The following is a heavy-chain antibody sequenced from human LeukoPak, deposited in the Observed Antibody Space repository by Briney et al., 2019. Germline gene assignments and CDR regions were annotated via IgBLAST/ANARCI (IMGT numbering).Heavy chain of an antibody. CDR2: IDGEGGST. J-gene: IGHJ4*02. D-gene: IGHD3-22*01. V-gene: IGHV3-43*02. CDR1: GFTFDYYV. Sequence: GGPLRLFCGASGFTFDYYVVLWARQARGRVVEYVAIIDGEGGSTYYAASVKDRFTITRDNSQNSLYLQMNSLRTEDTALYYCAKDDSPWDSSGYFWGQGTLVTVSS. CDR3: AKDDSPWDSSGYF.